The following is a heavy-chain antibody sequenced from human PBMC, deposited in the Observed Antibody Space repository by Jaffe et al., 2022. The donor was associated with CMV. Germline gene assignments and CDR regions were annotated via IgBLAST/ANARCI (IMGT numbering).Heavy chain of an antibody. CDR3: VRGQIVVVSVDTSGGFNWFDA. CDR1: GYTFSDYH. V-gene: IGHV1-46*01. CDR2: INPSGGST. Sequence: QLRLVQSGAEVMEPGASVRVSCWTSGYTFSDYHLHWVRQAPGQGPEWMGVINPSGGSTTYAQKFQDRVTMTRDASASTVYMELRSLRSEDTAVYYCVRGQIVVVSVDTSGGFNWFDAWGQGTLVTVSS. D-gene: IGHD3-16*01. J-gene: IGHJ5*02.